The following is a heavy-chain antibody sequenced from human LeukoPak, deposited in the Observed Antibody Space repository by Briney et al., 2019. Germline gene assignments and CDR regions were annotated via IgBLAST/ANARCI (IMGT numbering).Heavy chain of an antibody. D-gene: IGHD6-19*01. CDR2: IRYDGGNK. Sequence: PGGSLRLSCAASGFTFSSYGMHWVRQAPGKGLEWVAFIRYDGGNKYYADSVKGRFTISRDNSKNTLYLQMNSLRAEDTAVYYCAKFAYSSGSFDYWGQGTLVTVSS. V-gene: IGHV3-30*02. CDR3: AKFAYSSGSFDY. CDR1: GFTFSSYG. J-gene: IGHJ4*02.